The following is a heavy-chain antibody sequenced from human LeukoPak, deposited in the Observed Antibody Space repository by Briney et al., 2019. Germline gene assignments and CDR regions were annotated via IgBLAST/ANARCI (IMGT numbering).Heavy chain of an antibody. Sequence: GSLRLSCAASGFTFSSYGMHWVRQAPGKGLEWVAFIRYDGSNKYYADSVKGRFTISRDNSKNTLYLQMNSLRAEDTAVYYCAKDLYDFWSGSYFDYWGQGTLVTVSS. CDR1: GFTFSSYG. D-gene: IGHD3-3*01. CDR2: IRYDGSNK. J-gene: IGHJ4*02. CDR3: AKDLYDFWSGSYFDY. V-gene: IGHV3-30*02.